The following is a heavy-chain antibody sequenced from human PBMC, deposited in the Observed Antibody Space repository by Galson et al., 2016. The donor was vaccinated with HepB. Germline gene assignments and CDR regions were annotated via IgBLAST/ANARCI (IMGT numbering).Heavy chain of an antibody. V-gene: IGHV3-23*01. D-gene: IGHD3-10*01. Sequence: SLRLSCAASGFTFSSYAMNWVRQAPGKGLEWVSTISGSGGSTYYADSVKGRFTISRDNSKNTLYLQMNSLRAEDTAGYYCAKDLRVPAYSCSGRYWGQGTLVTVSS. CDR2: ISGSGGST. CDR3: AKDLRVPAYSCSGRY. J-gene: IGHJ4*02. CDR1: GFTFSSYA.